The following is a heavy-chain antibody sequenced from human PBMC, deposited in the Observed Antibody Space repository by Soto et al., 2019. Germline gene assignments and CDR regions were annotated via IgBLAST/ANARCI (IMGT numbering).Heavy chain of an antibody. CDR1: GLTVSNNF. J-gene: IGHJ4*02. D-gene: IGHD2-2*02. V-gene: IGHV3-53*01. Sequence: EVQLVESGGGLIQPGGSLRLSCAASGLTVSNNFMSWVRQAPGKGLEWISVLYSGGSTYYADSMKGRFTISRDSSKNTLYLQINSLRAEDTAVYYCARGGNTHFDYWGQGTLVTVSS. CDR2: LYSGGST. CDR3: ARGGNTHFDY.